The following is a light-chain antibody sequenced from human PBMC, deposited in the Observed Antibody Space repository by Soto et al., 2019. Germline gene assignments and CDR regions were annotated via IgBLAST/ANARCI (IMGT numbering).Light chain of an antibody. CDR2: GTS. CDR1: QSISSSF. J-gene: IGKJ3*01. CDR3: QLYGSSAGFT. Sequence: EIVLTQSPGTLSLSPGESATLSCRASQSISSSFFAWYQHKPGQAPRLLIYGTSNSATGIPDRFSGSGSGTDFTLAISRLEPEAFAVYYSQLYGSSAGFTSGPATKVDIK. V-gene: IGKV3-20*01.